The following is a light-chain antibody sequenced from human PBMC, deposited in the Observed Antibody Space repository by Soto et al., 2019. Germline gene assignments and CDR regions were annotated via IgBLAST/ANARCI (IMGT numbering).Light chain of an antibody. V-gene: IGKV3-15*01. CDR2: GAS. CDR1: QSVSSN. Sequence: EIVMTQSPATLSVSPGERATLSCRASQSVSSNLAWYQQKPGQAPSLLISGASARATGVPARFSVSGSGTEFTLTISSLQSEDFAVYYCQHYNNWPFTFGQGTKLEI. J-gene: IGKJ2*01. CDR3: QHYNNWPFT.